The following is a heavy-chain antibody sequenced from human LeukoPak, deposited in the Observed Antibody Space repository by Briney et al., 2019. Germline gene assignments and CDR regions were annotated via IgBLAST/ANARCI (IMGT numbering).Heavy chain of an antibody. Sequence: GGSLRLSCAASGFTFSSHWMTWVRQAPGKGLEWVANIKQDGSEKYYVDSVKGRFTISRDNAKNSLYLQMNSLRAEDTALYYCAKDRGLGIFDYWGQGTLVTVSS. CDR2: IKQDGSEK. J-gene: IGHJ4*02. V-gene: IGHV3-7*03. CDR3: AKDRGLGIFDY. D-gene: IGHD7-27*01. CDR1: GFTFSSHW.